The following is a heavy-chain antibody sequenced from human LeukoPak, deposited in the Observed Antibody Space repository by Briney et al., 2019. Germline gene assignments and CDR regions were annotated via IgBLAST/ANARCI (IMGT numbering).Heavy chain of an antibody. CDR2: ISGSGHST. Sequence: PGGSLRLPCAASGFIFSNYAMSWVRQAPGKGLEWVSGISGSGHSTYPADSVEGRFTISRDNSKNTLYLQMNSLRADATAVYYCAKDTLARSDYWGQGTLVIVSS. V-gene: IGHV3-23*01. CDR1: GFIFSNYA. CDR3: AKDTLARSDY. D-gene: IGHD5-12*01. J-gene: IGHJ4*02.